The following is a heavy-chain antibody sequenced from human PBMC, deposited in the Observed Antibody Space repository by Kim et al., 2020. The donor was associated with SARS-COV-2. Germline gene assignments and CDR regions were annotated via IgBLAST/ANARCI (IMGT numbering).Heavy chain of an antibody. V-gene: IGHV1-18*01. CDR3: ARDYGSGSYYSGYFDY. J-gene: IGHJ4*02. D-gene: IGHD3-10*01. Sequence: ASVKVSCKASGYTFTSYGISWVRQAPGQGLEWMGWISAYNGNTNYAQKLQGRVTMTTDTSTSTAYMELRSLRSDDTAVYYCARDYGSGSYYSGYFDYWGQGTLVTVSS. CDR2: ISAYNGNT. CDR1: GYTFTSYG.